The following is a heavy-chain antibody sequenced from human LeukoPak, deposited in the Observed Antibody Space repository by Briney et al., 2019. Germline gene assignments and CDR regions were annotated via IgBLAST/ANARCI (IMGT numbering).Heavy chain of an antibody. D-gene: IGHD6-19*01. CDR3: ARADSSGCDDY. V-gene: IGHV4-34*01. CDR1: GGSFSGYY. Sequence: PSETLSLTCAVYGGSFSGYYWSWIRQPPGKGLEWIGEINHSGSTNYNPSLKSRVTISVDTSKNQLSLKLSSVTAADTAEYYCARADSSGCDDYWGQGTLVTVSS. CDR2: INHSGST. J-gene: IGHJ4*02.